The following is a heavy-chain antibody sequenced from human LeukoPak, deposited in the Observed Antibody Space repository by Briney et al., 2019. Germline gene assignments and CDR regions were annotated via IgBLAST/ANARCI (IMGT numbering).Heavy chain of an antibody. V-gene: IGHV1-2*02. J-gene: IGHJ6*03. Sequence: GASVKVSCKASGYTFTGYYMHWVRQAPGQGLEWMGWINPNSGGTNYAQKFQGRVTMTRDTSISTAYMELSRLRSDDTAVYYCARDRFIVVVPAAIDYYYMDVWGKGTTVTVSS. CDR2: INPNSGGT. D-gene: IGHD2-2*01. CDR1: GYTFTGYY. CDR3: ARDRFIVVVPAAIDYYYMDV.